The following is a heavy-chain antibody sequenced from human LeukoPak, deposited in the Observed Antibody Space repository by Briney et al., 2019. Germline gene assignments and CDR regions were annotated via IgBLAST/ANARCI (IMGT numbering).Heavy chain of an antibody. CDR3: VKDRGGVRRDFDS. Sequence: TGGSLRLSCSASGFTFGYYAMHWVRQAPGKGLEYVSGINSNGDSTYYADSVKGRFTISRDNSKNTLYLQMSSLRTEDTAVYYCVKDRGGVRRDFDSWGQGALVTVSS. CDR1: GFTFGYYA. J-gene: IGHJ4*02. D-gene: IGHD2-15*01. V-gene: IGHV3-64D*06. CDR2: INSNGDST.